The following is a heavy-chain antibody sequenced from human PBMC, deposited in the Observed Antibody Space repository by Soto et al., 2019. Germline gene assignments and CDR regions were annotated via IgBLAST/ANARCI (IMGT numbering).Heavy chain of an antibody. J-gene: IGHJ4*02. CDR3: AKTASMTIRDGFDH. CDR1: GFTFSSYA. Sequence: EVQVLESGGGLVQPGGSLRLSCAASGFTFSSYAMSWVRQAPGQGLEWVSAISGSGSNPYYADSVKGRFTISRDNSKNTPYLQMNSPRAEDTALYYCAKTASMTIRDGFDHWGQGTLVTVSS. CDR2: ISGSGSNP. D-gene: IGHD4-17*01. V-gene: IGHV3-23*01.